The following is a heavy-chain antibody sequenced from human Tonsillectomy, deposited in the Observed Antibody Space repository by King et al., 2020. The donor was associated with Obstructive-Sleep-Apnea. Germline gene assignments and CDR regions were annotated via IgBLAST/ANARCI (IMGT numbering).Heavy chain of an antibody. J-gene: IGHJ3*02. D-gene: IGHD1-20*01. V-gene: IGHV3-21*01. Sequence: VQLVESGGGLVKPGGSLGLSCAASGFTFTTYSMSWVRQAPGKGLEWVSSISSSSSYIYYADSPKGRFTVSRDNAKNSLYLQMNSLRAEDTAAYYCARDLIAGEGSQYAFDIWGQGTMVTVSS. CDR3: ARDLIAGEGSQYAFDI. CDR1: GFTFTTYS. CDR2: ISSSSSYI.